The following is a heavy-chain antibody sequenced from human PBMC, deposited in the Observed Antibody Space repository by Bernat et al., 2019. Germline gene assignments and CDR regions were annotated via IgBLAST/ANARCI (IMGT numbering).Heavy chain of an antibody. Sequence: EVQLVESGGGLVQPGGSLRLSCAASGFTFSDYSMNWFRQAPGKGLEWVSYISSSSSAMYYADSVKGRFTISRDNAKNSLYLHMNSLRDEDTAVYYCARIRGASNYDGWGQGTLVTVSS. CDR1: GFTFSDYS. J-gene: IGHJ4*02. CDR2: ISSSSSAM. D-gene: IGHD4-11*01. V-gene: IGHV3-48*02. CDR3: ARIRGASNYDG.